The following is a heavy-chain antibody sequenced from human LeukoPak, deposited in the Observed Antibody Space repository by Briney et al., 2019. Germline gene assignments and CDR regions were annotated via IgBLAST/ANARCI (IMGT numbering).Heavy chain of an antibody. CDR3: TKDPNGDYIGAFDP. Sequence: GRSLRLSCAASGFTFSSYAMSWVRQAPGKGLEWVSAISGSGGSTYYADSVKGRFTISRGNSKNTLYLQMNSLRAEDTALYYCTKDPNGDYIGAFDPWGQGTLVTVSS. CDR2: ISGSGGST. CDR1: GFTFSSYA. D-gene: IGHD4-17*01. V-gene: IGHV3-23*01. J-gene: IGHJ5*02.